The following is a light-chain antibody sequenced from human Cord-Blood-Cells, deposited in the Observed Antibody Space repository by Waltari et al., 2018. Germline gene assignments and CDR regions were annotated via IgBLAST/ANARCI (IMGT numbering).Light chain of an antibody. J-gene: IGLJ1*01. CDR1: SSDVGSSYL. CDR2: EGS. CDR3: CSYAGSSTLYV. V-gene: IGLV2-23*01. Sequence: QSALTQPASVSGSPGQSITISCTGTSSDVGSSYLVSWYQQHPGKAPKLIIYEGSKRPSGVSNRVSGSKSGNTASLTISGLQAEDEADYYCCSYAGSSTLYVFGTGTKVTVL.